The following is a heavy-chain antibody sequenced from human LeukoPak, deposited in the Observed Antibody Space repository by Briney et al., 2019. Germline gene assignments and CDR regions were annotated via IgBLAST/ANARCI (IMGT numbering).Heavy chain of an antibody. J-gene: IGHJ6*02. CDR3: ARPQDIVVVGYGMDV. D-gene: IGHD2-2*01. CDR2: INPNSGGT. V-gene: IGHV1-2*02. Sequence: ASVTVSCRASGYTFTGYYMHWVRQAPGQGLEWMGWINPNSGGTNYAQKFQGRVTMTRDTSISTAYMELSRLRSDDTAVYYCARPQDIVVVGYGMDVWGQGTTVTVSS. CDR1: GYTFTGYY.